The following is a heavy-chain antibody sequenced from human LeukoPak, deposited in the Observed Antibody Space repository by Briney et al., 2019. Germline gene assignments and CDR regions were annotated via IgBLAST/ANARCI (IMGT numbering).Heavy chain of an antibody. CDR2: IIPIFGTA. J-gene: IGHJ6*02. Sequence: SVTVSCKASGGTFSSYAISWVRQAPGQGLEWMGGIIPIFGTANYAQKFQGRVTITADESTSTAYMKLSSLRSEDTAVYYCASPSGYSYVTAREYYYYGMDVWGQGTTVTVSS. CDR1: GGTFSSYA. CDR3: ASPSGYSYVTAREYYYYGMDV. V-gene: IGHV1-69*13. D-gene: IGHD5-18*01.